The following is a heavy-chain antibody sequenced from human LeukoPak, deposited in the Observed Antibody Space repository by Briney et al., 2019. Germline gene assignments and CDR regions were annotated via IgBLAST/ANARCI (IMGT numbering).Heavy chain of an antibody. D-gene: IGHD6-6*01. V-gene: IGHV1-18*04. Sequence: ASVKVSCKASGYTFTGYYMHWVRQAPGQGLEWMGWISAYNGNTNYAQKLQGRVTMTTDTSTSTAYMELRSLRSDDTAVYYCASFIAARYSLDYWGQGTLVTVSS. CDR1: GYTFTGYY. J-gene: IGHJ4*02. CDR2: ISAYNGNT. CDR3: ASFIAARYSLDY.